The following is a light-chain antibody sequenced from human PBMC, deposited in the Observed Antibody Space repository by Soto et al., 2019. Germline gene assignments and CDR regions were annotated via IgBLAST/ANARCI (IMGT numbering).Light chain of an antibody. CDR2: DAS. CDR3: QQSYSTPIT. Sequence: IRMTQSPSTLSASVGDRVTITCRASQSISSWLAWYQQKPGKAPKLLIYDASSLESGVPSRFSGSGSGTDFTLTISSLQPEDFATYYCQQSYSTPITFGQGTRLEI. J-gene: IGKJ5*01. V-gene: IGKV1-5*01. CDR1: QSISSW.